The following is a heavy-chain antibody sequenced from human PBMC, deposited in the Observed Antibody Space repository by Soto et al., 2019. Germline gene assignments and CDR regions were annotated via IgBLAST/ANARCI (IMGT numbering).Heavy chain of an antibody. D-gene: IGHD4-17*01. V-gene: IGHV1-18*01. CDR1: GYTFTSYG. Sequence: QVQLVQSGAEVKKPGASVKVSCKASGYTFTSYGISWVRQAPGQRLEWMGWISAYNGNTNYAQKLQGRVTMTTDTSTSTAHRALRSLRSDDTAVDYCAGGTTVETGSYWGQGTLVTVSS. J-gene: IGHJ4*02. CDR2: ISAYNGNT. CDR3: AGGTTVETGSY.